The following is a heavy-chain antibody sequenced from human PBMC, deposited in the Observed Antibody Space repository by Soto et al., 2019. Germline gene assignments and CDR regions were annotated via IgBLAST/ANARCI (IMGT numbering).Heavy chain of an antibody. CDR3: AKAYGAHSSSSADY. CDR1: GFTFDDYA. J-gene: IGHJ4*02. CDR2: ISWNSGKI. V-gene: IGHV3-9*01. D-gene: IGHD6-6*01. Sequence: GGSLRLSCAASGFTFDDYAMQWVRQAPGKGLEWVSGISWNSGKIGYADSVKGRFTISRDNAKNSLYLQMNSLRAEDTALYYCAKAYGAHSSSSADYWGQGTLVTVSS.